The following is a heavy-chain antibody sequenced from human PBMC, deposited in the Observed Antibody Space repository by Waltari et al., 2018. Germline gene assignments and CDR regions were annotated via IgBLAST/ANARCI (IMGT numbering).Heavy chain of an antibody. CDR1: GGSISSYY. J-gene: IGHJ5*02. D-gene: IGHD1-7*01. V-gene: IGHV4-59*08. CDR2: IYYSGST. CDR3: ARLSNWNYEDWFDP. Sequence: QVQLQESGPGLVKPSETLSLTCTVSGGSISSYYWSWIRKPPGKGLEWIGYIYYSGSTNYNPSLKSRVTISVDTARNQVSLKLSSVTAADTAVYYCARLSNWNYEDWFDPWGQGTLVTVSS.